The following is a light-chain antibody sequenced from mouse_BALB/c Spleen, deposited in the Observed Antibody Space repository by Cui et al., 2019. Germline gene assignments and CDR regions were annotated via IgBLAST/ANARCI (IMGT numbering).Light chain of an antibody. V-gene: IGKV14-100*01. CDR2: HGT. CDR3: VQYAQFPPT. J-gene: IGKJ1*01. Sequence: DILMTQSPSSMSVSLGDTVSITCHASQGISSNIGWLQQKPGKSFKGLIYHGTNLEDGVPSRFSGSGSGADYSLTIRSLESEDFADYYCVQYAQFPPTFGGGTKLEIK. CDR1: QGISSN.